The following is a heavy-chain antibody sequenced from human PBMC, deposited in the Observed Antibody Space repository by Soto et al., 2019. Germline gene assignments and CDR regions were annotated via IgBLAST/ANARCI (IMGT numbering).Heavy chain of an antibody. CDR2: INHSGST. CDR1: GGSFSGYY. Sequence: QVQLQQWGAGLLKPSETLSLTCAVYGGSFSGYYWSWIRQPPGKGLEWIGEINHSGSTNYNPSLKSRVTISVDTSKNQFSLKLSSVTAADTAVYYGAFTPNYGDYGVGWFDPWGQGTLVTVSS. CDR3: AFTPNYGDYGVGWFDP. J-gene: IGHJ5*02. V-gene: IGHV4-34*01. D-gene: IGHD4-17*01.